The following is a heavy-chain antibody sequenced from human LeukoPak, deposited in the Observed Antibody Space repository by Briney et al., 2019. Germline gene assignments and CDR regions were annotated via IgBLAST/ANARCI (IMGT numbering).Heavy chain of an antibody. Sequence: GASVKVSCKAAGTSFNTYTFSWVRQAPGQGLEWMGQIIPMVGTPNYAQKFQDRVTITADESTTTAYLELSSLRSEDTAVYYCATAQVVWFGELGSNSDYYFDYWGQGTLVTVSS. V-gene: IGHV1-69*01. D-gene: IGHD3-10*01. CDR3: ATAQVVWFGELGSNSDYYFDY. CDR1: GTSFNTYT. J-gene: IGHJ4*02. CDR2: IIPMVGTP.